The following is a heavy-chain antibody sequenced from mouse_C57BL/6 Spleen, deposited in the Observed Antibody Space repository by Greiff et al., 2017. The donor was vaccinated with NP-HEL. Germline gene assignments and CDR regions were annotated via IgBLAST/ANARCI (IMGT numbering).Heavy chain of an antibody. CDR1: GYTFTSYW. CDR2: IYPGSGST. J-gene: IGHJ4*01. V-gene: IGHV1-55*01. D-gene: IGHD3-2*02. CDR3: ARETAQVYAMDY. Sequence: VQLQHPGAELVKPGASVKMSCKASGYTFTSYWITWVKQRPGQGLEWIGDIYPGSGSTNYNEKFKSKATLTVDTSSSTAYMQLSSLTSEDSAVYYCARETAQVYAMDYWGQGTSVTVSS.